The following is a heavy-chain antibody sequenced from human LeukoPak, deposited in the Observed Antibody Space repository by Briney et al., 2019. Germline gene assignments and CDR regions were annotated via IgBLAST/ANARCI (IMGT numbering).Heavy chain of an antibody. Sequence: GGSLRLSCTASGFTFSNYAMTWVRQAPGEGLQWVSAITGSGGSAYYADSVKGRFTISRDNSKNTLYLQMNSLRAEDTAVYYCAKDHYYDILTGYYTLFDYWGQGTLVTVSS. V-gene: IGHV3-23*01. D-gene: IGHD3-9*01. CDR2: ITGSGGSA. CDR3: AKDHYYDILTGYYTLFDY. CDR1: GFTFSNYA. J-gene: IGHJ4*02.